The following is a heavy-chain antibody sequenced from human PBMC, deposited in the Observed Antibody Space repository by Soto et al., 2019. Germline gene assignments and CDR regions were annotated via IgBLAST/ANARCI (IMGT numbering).Heavy chain of an antibody. CDR2: ISYDGSNK. D-gene: IGHD6-19*01. Sequence: QVQLVESGGGVVQPGRSLRLSCAASGFTFSSYGMHWVRQAPGKGLEWVAVISYDGSNKYYADSVKGRFTISRDNSKNTLYLQMNSLRAEDTAVYYCAKGAVAGYFDYWGQGTLVTVSS. V-gene: IGHV3-30*18. J-gene: IGHJ4*02. CDR1: GFTFSSYG. CDR3: AKGAVAGYFDY.